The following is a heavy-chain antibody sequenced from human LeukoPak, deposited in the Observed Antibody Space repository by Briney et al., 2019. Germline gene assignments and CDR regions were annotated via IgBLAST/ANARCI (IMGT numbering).Heavy chain of an antibody. Sequence: ASVKVSCKASGYTFTSYGISWVRQAPGQGLEWMGWISAYNGNTNYAQKLQGRVTMTTDTSTSTAYMELRSLRSDVTAVYYCARDNYDSSGPEYFQHWGQGTLVTVSS. J-gene: IGHJ1*01. V-gene: IGHV1-18*01. CDR3: ARDNYDSSGPEYFQH. D-gene: IGHD3-22*01. CDR2: ISAYNGNT. CDR1: GYTFTSYG.